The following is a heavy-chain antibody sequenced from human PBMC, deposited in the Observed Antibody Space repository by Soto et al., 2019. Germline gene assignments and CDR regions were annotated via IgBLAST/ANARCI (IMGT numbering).Heavy chain of an antibody. Sequence: GGSLRLSCAASGFTFSSYGMHWVRQAPGKGVEWMAVISYDGSNKFYGDSVKGRFTISRDNSKNTLYLQMNSLRAEDTAVYYCAKDAPIGATGAFDMWGQGTMVTVSS. J-gene: IGHJ3*02. CDR3: AKDAPIGATGAFDM. D-gene: IGHD1-26*01. V-gene: IGHV3-30*18. CDR1: GFTFSSYG. CDR2: ISYDGSNK.